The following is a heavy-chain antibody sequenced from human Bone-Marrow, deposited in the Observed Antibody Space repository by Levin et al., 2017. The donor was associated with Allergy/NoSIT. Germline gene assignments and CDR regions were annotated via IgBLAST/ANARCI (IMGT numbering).Heavy chain of an antibody. J-gene: IGHJ6*02. CDR3: ARHEVDTAMVRGGMDV. V-gene: IGHV5-51*01. D-gene: IGHD5-18*01. CDR2: IYPGDSDT. Sequence: PGESLKISCKGSGYSFTSYWIGWVRQMPGKGLEWMGIIYPGDSDTRYSPSFQGQVTISADKSISTAYLQWSSLKASDTAMYYCARHEVDTAMVRGGMDVWGQGTTVTVSS. CDR1: GYSFTSYW.